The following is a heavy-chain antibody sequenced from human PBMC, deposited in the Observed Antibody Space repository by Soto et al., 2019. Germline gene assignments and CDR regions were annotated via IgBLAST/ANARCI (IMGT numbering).Heavy chain of an antibody. Sequence: ASVKVSCKSSGYTFTSYAMHWVRQAPGQRLEWMGWINAGNGNTKYSQKFQGRVTITRDTSASTAYMELSSLRSEDTAAYYCARDWCSSTSCYLLLFDYWGQGTLVTVSS. D-gene: IGHD2-2*01. CDR2: INAGNGNT. V-gene: IGHV1-3*01. CDR3: ARDWCSSTSCYLLLFDY. J-gene: IGHJ4*02. CDR1: GYTFTSYA.